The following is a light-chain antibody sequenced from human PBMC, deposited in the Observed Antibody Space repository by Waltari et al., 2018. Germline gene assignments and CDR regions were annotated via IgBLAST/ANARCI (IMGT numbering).Light chain of an antibody. CDR2: SAS. CDR1: QDISND. J-gene: IGKJ1*01. CDR3: LQDYNSWT. V-gene: IGKV1-6*02. Sequence: AIQMTQSPSSLSASVGDRVTITCRANQDISNDLAWYQQKPGKAPNLLIYSASNLQSGVPSRFSGGGFGTDFTLTSSGLQAEDFATYYCLQDYNSWTFGQGTKVEI.